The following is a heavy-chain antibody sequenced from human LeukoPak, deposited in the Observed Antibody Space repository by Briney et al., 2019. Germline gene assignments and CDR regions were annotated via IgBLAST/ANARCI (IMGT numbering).Heavy chain of an antibody. J-gene: IGHJ6*03. CDR2: IYYSGST. CDR3: AREVIFGVVYYMDV. CDR1: GCSISSYY. V-gene: IGHV4-59*12. D-gene: IGHD3-3*01. Sequence: SETLSLTCTVSGCSISSYYWNWIRQPPGKGLEWIGYIYYSGSTNYNPSLKSRVTMSVDTSKNQFSLKLSSVTAADTAVYYCAREVIFGVVYYMDVWGKGTTVTVSS.